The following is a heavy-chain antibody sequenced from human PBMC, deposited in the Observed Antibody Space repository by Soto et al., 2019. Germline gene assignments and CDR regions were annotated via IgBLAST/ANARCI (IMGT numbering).Heavy chain of an antibody. J-gene: IGHJ5*02. V-gene: IGHV4-34*01. CDR2: VNHSGST. Sequence: PSETLSLTCAVYGGSFSGYYWRWLRQPPGKGLEWIGEVNHSGSTNYNPSLKSRVTISVDTSKNQFSLKLSSVTAADTAVYYCARGWSGLVIIRFDPWGQGTLVTVS. D-gene: IGHD3-9*01. CDR3: ARGWSGLVIIRFDP. CDR1: GGSFSGYY.